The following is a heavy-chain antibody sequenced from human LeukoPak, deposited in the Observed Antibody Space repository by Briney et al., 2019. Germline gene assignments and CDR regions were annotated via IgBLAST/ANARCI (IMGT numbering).Heavy chain of an antibody. D-gene: IGHD2-2*01. V-gene: IGHV1-18*01. CDR2: ISAYNGNT. J-gene: IGHJ4*02. Sequence: ASVNVSCKASGYTFTSYGISWVRQAPGQGLEWMGWISAYNGNTNYAQKLQGRVTMTTDTSTSTAYMELRSLRSDDTAVYYCAKDCSSTSCLPFDYWGQGTLVTVSS. CDR3: AKDCSSTSCLPFDY. CDR1: GYTFTSYG.